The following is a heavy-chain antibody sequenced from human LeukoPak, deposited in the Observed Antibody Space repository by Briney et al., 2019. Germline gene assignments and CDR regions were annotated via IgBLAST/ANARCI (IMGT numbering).Heavy chain of an antibody. V-gene: IGHV4-59*01. D-gene: IGHD6-19*01. CDR2: ISYSGSA. CDR3: ARLKHITLAGTDYYYSYMDV. Sequence: SETLSLTCTVSGGSISSYYWTWIRQPPGRGLEWIGYISYSGSANYNPSLKSRVTISIDTSKNQFSLKLSSVTAADTAAYYCARLKHITLAGTDYYYSYMDVWGKGTTVTVSS. CDR1: GGSISSYY. J-gene: IGHJ6*03.